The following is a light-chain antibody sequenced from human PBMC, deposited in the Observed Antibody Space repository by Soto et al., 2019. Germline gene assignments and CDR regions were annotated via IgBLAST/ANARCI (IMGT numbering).Light chain of an antibody. CDR2: AVS. J-gene: IGLJ3*02. CDR3: SSYTSSSTWV. Sequence: QSALTQPASVSGSPGQSITISCTGTSSDVGGYNYVSWYQQHPGKAPKLMIYAVSNRPSGVSNRFSGSKSGNTASLTISGLQAEDEADYYFSSYTSSSTWVFGGWTKLTVL. CDR1: SSDVGGYNY. V-gene: IGLV2-14*01.